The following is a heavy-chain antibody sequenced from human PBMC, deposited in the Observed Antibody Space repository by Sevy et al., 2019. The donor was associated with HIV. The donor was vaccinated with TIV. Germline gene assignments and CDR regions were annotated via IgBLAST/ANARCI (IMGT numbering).Heavy chain of an antibody. CDR2: ISGSGGST. J-gene: IGHJ6*02. D-gene: IGHD2-15*01. CDR3: AKGDRTFYGLDV. Sequence: GGSLRLSCAASGFIFSTYTMTWVRQAPGKGLEWVSGISGSGGSTYYADSLKGRFTIFRDKSKNTVYLQMNSLRAEDTAVYYCAKGDRTFYGLDVWGQGTTVTVSS. CDR1: GFIFSTYT. V-gene: IGHV3-23*01.